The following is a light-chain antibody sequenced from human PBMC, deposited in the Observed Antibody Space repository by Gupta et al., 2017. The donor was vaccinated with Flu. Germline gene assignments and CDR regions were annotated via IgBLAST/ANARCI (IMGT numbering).Light chain of an antibody. Sequence: AIRMTQSPSSFSASTGDRVTITYRASQGISSYLAWYQQKPGKAPKLLIYAASTLQSGVPSRFSGSGSGTDFTLTISCLQSEDFATYYCQQYYSYPLITFGQGTRLEIK. V-gene: IGKV1-8*01. CDR3: QQYYSYPLIT. CDR1: QGISSY. CDR2: AAS. J-gene: IGKJ5*01.